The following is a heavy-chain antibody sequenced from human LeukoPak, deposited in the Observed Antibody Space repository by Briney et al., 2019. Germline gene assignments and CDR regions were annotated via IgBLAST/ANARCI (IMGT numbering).Heavy chain of an antibody. V-gene: IGHV1-8*01. CDR1: GYTFTSYD. D-gene: IGHD3-10*01. Sequence: ASVKVSCKASGYTFTSYDINWVRQATGQGLEWMGWMNPNSGNTGYAQKFQGRVTMTRNTSISTAYMELSSLRSEDTAVYYCARAVMVRGVIQEYLSWFDPWGQGTLVTVSS. CDR3: ARAVMVRGVIQEYLSWFDP. CDR2: MNPNSGNT. J-gene: IGHJ5*02.